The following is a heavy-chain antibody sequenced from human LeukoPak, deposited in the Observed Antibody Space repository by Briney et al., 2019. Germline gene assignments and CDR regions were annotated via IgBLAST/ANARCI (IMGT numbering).Heavy chain of an antibody. CDR2: IYHSGST. D-gene: IGHD4-23*01. CDR3: ARSRGNSRYYYYMDV. CDR1: GYSISSGYY. V-gene: IGHV4-38-2*02. J-gene: IGHJ6*03. Sequence: SETLSLTCTVSGYSISSGYYWGWIRPPPGKGLEWIGSIYHSGSTYYNPSLKSRVTISVDTSKNQFSLKLSSVTAADTAVYYCARSRGNSRYYYYMDVWGKGTTVTVSS.